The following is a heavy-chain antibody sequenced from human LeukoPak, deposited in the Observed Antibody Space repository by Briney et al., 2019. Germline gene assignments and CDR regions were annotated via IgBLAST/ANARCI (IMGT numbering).Heavy chain of an antibody. CDR3: ARGPIQGYPIYYYYYMDV. D-gene: IGHD1-1*01. J-gene: IGHJ6*03. CDR2: ISYDGSNK. V-gene: IGHV3-30-3*01. Sequence: QSGGSLRLSCAASGFTFSSYAMHWVRQAPGKGLEWVAVISYDGSNKYYADSVKGRFTISRDNSKNTLYLQMNSLRAEDTAVYYCARGPIQGYPIYYYYYMDVWGKGTTVTVSS. CDR1: GFTFSSYA.